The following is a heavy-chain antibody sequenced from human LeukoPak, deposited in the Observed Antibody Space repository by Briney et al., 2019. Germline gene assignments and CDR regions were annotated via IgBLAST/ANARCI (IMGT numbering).Heavy chain of an antibody. V-gene: IGHV4-59*12. CDR2: IYYSGGT. CDR1: GGSLTSYY. D-gene: IGHD3-3*01. J-gene: IGHJ6*03. Sequence: SETLSLTCTVSGGSLTSYYWSWIRQPPGKGLEWIGHIYYSGGTNYNPSLKSRVTMSVDTSKNQFSLKLSSVTAADTAVYYCARDRDDFWSGDNYYYYMDVWGKGTTVTVSS. CDR3: ARDRDDFWSGDNYYYYMDV.